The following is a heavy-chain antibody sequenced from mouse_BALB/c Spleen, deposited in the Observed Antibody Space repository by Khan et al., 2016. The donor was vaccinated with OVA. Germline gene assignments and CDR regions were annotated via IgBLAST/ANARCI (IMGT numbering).Heavy chain of an antibody. CDR1: GYKFTDYA. J-gene: IGHJ3*01. V-gene: IGHV1S137*01. CDR2: ISTYYGDA. CDR3: TRSWKFAY. Sequence: VQLVESGAELVRPGVSVKISCKVSGYKFTDYAMHWVKQSHAKGLEWIGVISTYYGDADYSQKFKGKDTMTVARSSSTAYLELARLTSEDSARYYCTRSWKFAYWGQGTLVTVSA.